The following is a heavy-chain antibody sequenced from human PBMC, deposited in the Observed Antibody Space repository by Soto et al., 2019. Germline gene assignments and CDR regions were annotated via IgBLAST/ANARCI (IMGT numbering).Heavy chain of an antibody. CDR1: GYIFNRYV. V-gene: IGHV1-3*01. CDR2: IDAGNGKT. CDR3: ARGRGWYDY. J-gene: IGHJ4*02. Sequence: QVQPVQSGAEVKKPGASVKVSCKASGYIFNRYVMHWVRQAPGQRPEWMGWIDAGNGKTKYSEKFQGRVTITRDTSASTAYMELTTLRSEDTAVYYCARGRGWYDYWGQGTQVIVSS. D-gene: IGHD6-19*01.